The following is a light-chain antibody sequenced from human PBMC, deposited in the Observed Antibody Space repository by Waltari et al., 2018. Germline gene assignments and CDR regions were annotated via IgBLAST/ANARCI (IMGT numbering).Light chain of an antibody. V-gene: IGLV3-21*04. Sequence: SYVLTQPPSVSVAPGQTARISCEGNNSGNKSVHGYQQKPGQAPALVIYYDRDRTSGIPERFSGANSGNTATLTISRVEVGDEAAYYCQVWDGSSDHRVFGGGTKLTVL. CDR1: NSGNKS. CDR2: YDR. J-gene: IGLJ2*01. CDR3: QVWDGSSDHRV.